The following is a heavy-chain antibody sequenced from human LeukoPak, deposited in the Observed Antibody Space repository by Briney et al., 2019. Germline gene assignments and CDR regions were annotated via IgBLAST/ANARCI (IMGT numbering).Heavy chain of an antibody. J-gene: IGHJ6*03. V-gene: IGHV4-39*01. CDR2: IYYSGST. CDR3: ARRQASPTMDV. Sequence: SETLSLTCTVSGGSISSSSYYWGWIRPPPRKWLEWIGSIYYSGSTYYNPSLKSRVTISVDTSKNQFSLKLSSVTAADTAVYYCARRQASPTMDVWGKGTTVTVSS. CDR1: GGSISSSSYY.